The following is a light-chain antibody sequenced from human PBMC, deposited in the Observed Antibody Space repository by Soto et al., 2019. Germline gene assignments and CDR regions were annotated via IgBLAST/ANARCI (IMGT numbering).Light chain of an antibody. Sequence: EIVLTQSPGTLSLSPGEGATLSCRASQSISATYLAWYQQKPGQAPRLLIYGASNRATGIPDRFSGSGSGTDFTLTISRLEPDDFGLYSCQQYGHSPYTFGQGTKLEIK. J-gene: IGKJ2*01. V-gene: IGKV3-20*01. CDR1: QSISATY. CDR3: QQYGHSPYT. CDR2: GAS.